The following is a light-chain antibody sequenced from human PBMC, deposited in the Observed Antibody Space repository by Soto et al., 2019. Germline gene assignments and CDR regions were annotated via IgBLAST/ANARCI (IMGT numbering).Light chain of an antibody. Sequence: QSALTQPPSASGTPWQRVTISWSGSSSNIGSNYVYWYQQLPGTAPKLLIYRNNQRPSGVPDRFSGSKSGTSASLAISGLRSEDEADYYCAAWDDSLSGPVVFGGGTQLTVL. CDR1: SSNIGSNY. V-gene: IGLV1-47*01. CDR2: RNN. J-gene: IGLJ2*01. CDR3: AAWDDSLSGPVV.